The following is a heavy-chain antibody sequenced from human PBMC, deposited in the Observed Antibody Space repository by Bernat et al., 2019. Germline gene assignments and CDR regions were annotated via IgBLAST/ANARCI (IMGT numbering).Heavy chain of an antibody. Sequence: EVQLVESGGGLVQPGGSLKLSCAASGFTFSASAMHWVRQTSGKGLEWVGRIRSKTNNYATAYAASVKGRFTISRDDSKNTAYLQMNSLKTEDTAVYYCIRQNTRSSGYYYALASWGQGTLVTVSS. V-gene: IGHV3-73*01. D-gene: IGHD3-22*01. CDR3: IRQNTRSSGYYYALAS. CDR1: GFTFSASA. CDR2: IRSKTNNYAT. J-gene: IGHJ4*02.